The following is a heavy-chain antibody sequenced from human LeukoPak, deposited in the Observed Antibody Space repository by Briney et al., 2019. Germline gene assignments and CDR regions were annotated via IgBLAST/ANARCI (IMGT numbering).Heavy chain of an antibody. J-gene: IGHJ3*01. CDR1: GYMFAVFG. CDR3: ARNRIDVGVAFDF. D-gene: IGHD1-26*01. Sequence: ASVKVSCKASGYMFAVFGITWVRQAPGQGLEWMGSIRVHNGDTNYAQKFQGRLTMTTDTSATTAYMELRSLKSDDTAVYYCARNRIDVGVAFDFWGQGTMVTVSS. CDR2: IRVHNGDT. V-gene: IGHV1-18*01.